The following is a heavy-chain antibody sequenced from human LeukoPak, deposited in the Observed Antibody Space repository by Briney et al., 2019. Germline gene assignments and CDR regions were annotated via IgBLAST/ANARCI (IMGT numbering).Heavy chain of an antibody. V-gene: IGHV3-23*01. CDR1: GFTFSSYA. Sequence: GGSLRLSCAASGFTFSSYAMSWVRQAPGKGLEWVSAISGSGGSTYYADSVKGRFTISRDNSKNTLYLQMNSLRAEDTAIYYCTRDWLDASLDYWGQGVLVTVSS. CDR3: TRDWLDASLDY. CDR2: ISGSGGST. J-gene: IGHJ4*02. D-gene: IGHD6-19*01.